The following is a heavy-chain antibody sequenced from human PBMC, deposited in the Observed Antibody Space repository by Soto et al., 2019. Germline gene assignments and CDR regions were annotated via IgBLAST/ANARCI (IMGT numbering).Heavy chain of an antibody. CDR3: ASSQDIVVVPAAFDY. Sequence: SETLSLTCTVSGGSISSGGYYWSWIRQHPGKGLEWIGYIYYSGSTYYNPSLKSRVTISVDTSKNQFSLKLSSVTAADTAVYYCASSQDIVVVPAAFDYWGQGTLVTVSS. J-gene: IGHJ4*02. D-gene: IGHD2-2*01. CDR2: IYYSGST. V-gene: IGHV4-31*03. CDR1: GGSISSGGYY.